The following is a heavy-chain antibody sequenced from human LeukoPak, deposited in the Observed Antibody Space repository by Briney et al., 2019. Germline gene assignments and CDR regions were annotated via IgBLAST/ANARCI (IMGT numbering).Heavy chain of an antibody. Sequence: PSETLSLTCTVSGGSISSYYWSWIRQPPGKGLEWIGYIYYSGSTNYNPSLKSRVTISVDTSKNQFSLKLSSVTAADTAVYYCAREIAYGYGDYEVYGMDVWGQGTTVTVSS. V-gene: IGHV4-59*01. CDR2: IYYSGST. D-gene: IGHD4-17*01. CDR1: GGSISSYY. J-gene: IGHJ6*02. CDR3: AREIAYGYGDYEVYGMDV.